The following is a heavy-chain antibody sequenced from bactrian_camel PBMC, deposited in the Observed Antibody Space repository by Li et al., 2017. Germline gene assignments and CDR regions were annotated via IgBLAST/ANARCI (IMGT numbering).Heavy chain of an antibody. CDR2: INSSPGGTGRI. Sequence: QLVESGGGLAQPGGSLRLSCVVSGFTVTSYAMSWVRQSRGKEFEWVSTINSSPGGTGRIDYVDSVKGRFTISQDNAENTLYLQMDSLKPEDTAMYYCAADLSNPAYCLGGYPPKYEYNYWGQGTQVTVS. CDR1: GFTVTSYA. CDR3: AADLSNPAYCLGGYPPKYEYNY. D-gene: IGHD1*01. J-gene: IGHJ4*01. V-gene: IGHV3S31*01.